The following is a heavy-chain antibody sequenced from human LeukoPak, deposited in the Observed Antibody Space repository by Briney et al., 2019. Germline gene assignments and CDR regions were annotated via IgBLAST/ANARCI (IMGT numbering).Heavy chain of an antibody. CDR3: TTDRTYYDFWSGYSDQGYYYGMDV. CDR2: IKSKTDGGTT. D-gene: IGHD3-3*01. Sequence: PGGSLRLSCAASGFTFSNAWMSWVRQAPGKGLEWVGRIKSKTDGGTTDYAAPVKGRFTISRDDSKNTLYLQMNSLKTEDTAVYYCTTDRTYYDFWSGYSDQGYYYGMDVWGQGTTVTVS. CDR1: GFTFSNAW. J-gene: IGHJ6*02. V-gene: IGHV3-15*01.